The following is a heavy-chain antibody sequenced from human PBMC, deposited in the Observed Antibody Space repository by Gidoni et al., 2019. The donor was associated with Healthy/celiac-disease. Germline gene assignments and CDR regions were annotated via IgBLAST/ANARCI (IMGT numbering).Heavy chain of an antibody. Sequence: EVQLLESGGGLVQPGGSLRLSCAASGFTFSSYAMSWVRQAPGKGLEWGSAISGSGGSTYYADSVKGRFTISRDNSKNTLYLQMNSLRAEDTAVYYCAKGDFWSGYSADYWGQGTLVTVSS. CDR3: AKGDFWSGYSADY. V-gene: IGHV3-23*01. CDR2: ISGSGGST. D-gene: IGHD3-3*01. J-gene: IGHJ4*02. CDR1: GFTFSSYA.